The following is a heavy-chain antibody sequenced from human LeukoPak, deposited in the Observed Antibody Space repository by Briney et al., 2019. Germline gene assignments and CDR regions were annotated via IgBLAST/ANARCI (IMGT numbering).Heavy chain of an antibody. D-gene: IGHD3-22*01. Sequence: KASETLSLTCAVYGGSFSGYYWSWIRQPPGKGLEWIGEINHSGSANYNPSLKSRVTISVDTSKNQFSLKLSSVTAADTAVYYCARGGDYDSSGRFDYWGQGTLVTVSS. CDR3: ARGGDYDSSGRFDY. V-gene: IGHV4-34*01. J-gene: IGHJ4*02. CDR1: GGSFSGYY. CDR2: INHSGSA.